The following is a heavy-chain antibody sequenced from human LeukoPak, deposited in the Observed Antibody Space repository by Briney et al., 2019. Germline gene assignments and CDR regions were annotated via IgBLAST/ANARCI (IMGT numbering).Heavy chain of an antibody. J-gene: IGHJ4*02. V-gene: IGHV1-69*04. Sequence: GASVKVSCKASGGTFSSYAISWVRQAPGQGLEWMGRIIPILGIANYAQKFQGRVTITADKSTSTAYMELSSLRSEDTAVYYCATTSGYSYGYSDYWGQGTLVTVSS. D-gene: IGHD5-18*01. CDR1: GGTFSSYA. CDR2: IIPILGIA. CDR3: ATTSGYSYGYSDY.